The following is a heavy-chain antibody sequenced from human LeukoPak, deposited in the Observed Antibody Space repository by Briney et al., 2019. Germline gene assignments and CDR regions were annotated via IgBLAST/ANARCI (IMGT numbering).Heavy chain of an antibody. CDR2: ISYDGSNK. V-gene: IGHV3-30*18. CDR3: AKEGGLKGFGVAYDY. D-gene: IGHD3-3*01. CDR1: GFTFSSYG. J-gene: IGHJ4*02. Sequence: GGSLRLSCAASGFTFSSYGMHWVRQAPGKGLEWVAVISYDGSNKYYADSVKGRFTISRDNSKNTLYLQMNSLRAEDTAVYYCAKEGGLKGFGVAYDYWGQGTLVTVSS.